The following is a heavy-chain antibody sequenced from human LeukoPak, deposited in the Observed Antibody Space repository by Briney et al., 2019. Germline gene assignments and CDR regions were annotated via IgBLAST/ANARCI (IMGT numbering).Heavy chain of an antibody. J-gene: IGHJ4*02. CDR2: IYSSGST. D-gene: IGHD2-21*02. CDR3: ARDVYCGGDCSYFDS. V-gene: IGHV4-59*01. CDR1: GGSLSSYY. Sequence: SETLSLTCTVSGGSLSSYYWSWTRQPPGKGLEWIGYIYSSGSTNYNPSLKSRVTLSLYTSRNQFSLKLTSVTAADTAVYYCARDVYCGGDCSYFDSWGQGTLVTVSS.